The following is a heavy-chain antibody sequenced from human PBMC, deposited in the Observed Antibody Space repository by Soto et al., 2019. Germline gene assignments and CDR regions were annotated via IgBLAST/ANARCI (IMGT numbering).Heavy chain of an antibody. CDR2: ISAYNGNT. J-gene: IGHJ6*02. CDR3: ARLLHYGDYDLGIPYYYYGMDV. D-gene: IGHD4-17*01. V-gene: IGHV1-18*01. Sequence: QVQLVQSGAEVKKPGASVKVSCKASGYTFTSYGISWVRQAPGQGLEWMEWISAYNGNTNYAQKLQGRVTMTTDTSTSTAYMELRSLRSDDTAVYYCARLLHYGDYDLGIPYYYYGMDVWGQGTTVTVSS. CDR1: GYTFTSYG.